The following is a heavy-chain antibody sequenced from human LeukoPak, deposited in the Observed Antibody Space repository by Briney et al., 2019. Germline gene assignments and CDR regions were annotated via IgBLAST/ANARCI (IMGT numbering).Heavy chain of an antibody. J-gene: IGHJ4*02. V-gene: IGHV3-7*01. Sequence: GGSLRLSCAASGFTFSSYSMNWVRQAPGKGLEWVANIKQDGSEKYYVDSVKGRFTISRDNAKNSLYLQMNSLRAEDTAVYYCARGGGIDYWGQGTLVTVSS. CDR3: ARGGGIDY. D-gene: IGHD1-1*01. CDR2: IKQDGSEK. CDR1: GFTFSSYS.